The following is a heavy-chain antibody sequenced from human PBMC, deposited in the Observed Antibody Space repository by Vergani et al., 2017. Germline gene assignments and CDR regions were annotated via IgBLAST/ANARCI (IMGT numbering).Heavy chain of an antibody. Sequence: QVQLVESGGGVVQRGGSLRLSCAASGFTFSSYGMHWVRQAPGKGLEWVAVIWYDGSNKYYADSVKGRFTISRDNSKNTLYLQMNSLRAEDTAVYYCARRRGYSYKNSYYYYYMDVWGKXP. CDR2: IWYDGSNK. CDR3: ARRRGYSYKNSYYYYYMDV. D-gene: IGHD5-18*01. CDR1: GFTFSSYG. V-gene: IGHV3-33*01. J-gene: IGHJ6*03.